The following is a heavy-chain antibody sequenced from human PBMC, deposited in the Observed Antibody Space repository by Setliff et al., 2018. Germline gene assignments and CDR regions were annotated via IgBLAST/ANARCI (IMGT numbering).Heavy chain of an antibody. J-gene: IGHJ4*02. Sequence: SETLSLTCNVSGDSMNDNHWTWIRQPPGKGLEWIGYIYTSGGTNYNPSLKSRVTIAVDMSKNQFSLKLSSVIAADTAVYYCARGVSSVSWTPRYWCRGILVTVSS. CDR2: IYTSGGT. CDR1: GDSMNDNH. CDR3: ARGVSSVSWTPRY. V-gene: IGHV4-4*08. D-gene: IGHD6-19*01.